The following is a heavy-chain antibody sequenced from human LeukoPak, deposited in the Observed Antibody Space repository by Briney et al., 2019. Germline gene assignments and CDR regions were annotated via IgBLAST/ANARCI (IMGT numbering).Heavy chain of an antibody. V-gene: IGHV3-30*18. CDR2: ISYDGSNK. D-gene: IGHD4-23*01. Sequence: PGGSLRLSCAASGFTFSSYGMRWVRQAPGKGLEWVSVISYDGSNKYYADSVKGRFTISRDNSKNSLYLQMNSLRTEDTALYYCAKKGYGGKSGGAYFDSWGQGTLVTVSS. J-gene: IGHJ4*02. CDR3: AKKGYGGKSGGAYFDS. CDR1: GFTFSSYG.